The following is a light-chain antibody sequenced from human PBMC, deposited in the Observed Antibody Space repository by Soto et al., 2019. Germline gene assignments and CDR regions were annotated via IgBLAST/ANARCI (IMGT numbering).Light chain of an antibody. Sequence: AVLLTQSPSSFSASTGDRATITCRASQDIHNYLAWYQQFPGKAPKLLLYAASILQTGVPSRFSGSGSGTDFTLTIDGLQSEDFATYFWEHYYNYPWTFGQGTTVE. CDR1: QDIHNY. CDR2: AAS. J-gene: IGKJ1*01. V-gene: IGKV1-8*01. CDR3: EHYYNYPWT.